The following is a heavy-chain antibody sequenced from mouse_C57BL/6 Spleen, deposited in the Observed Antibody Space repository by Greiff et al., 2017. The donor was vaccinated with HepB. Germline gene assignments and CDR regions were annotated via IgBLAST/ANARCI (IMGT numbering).Heavy chain of an antibody. V-gene: IGHV1-59*01. D-gene: IGHD1-1*01. J-gene: IGHJ2*01. CDR3: SHITTVVATDFDY. CDR1: GYTFTSYW. Sequence: QVHVKQSGAELVRPGTSVKLSCKASGYTFTSYWMHWVKQRPGQGLEWIGVIDPSDSYTNYNQKFKGKATLTVDTSSSTAYMQLSSLTSEDSAVYYCSHITTVVATDFDYWGQGTTLTVSS. CDR2: IDPSDSYT.